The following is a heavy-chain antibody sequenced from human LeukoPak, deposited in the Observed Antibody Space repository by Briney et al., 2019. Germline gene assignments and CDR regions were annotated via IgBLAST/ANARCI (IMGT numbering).Heavy chain of an antibody. CDR2: IIPIFGTA. J-gene: IGHJ4*02. CDR1: GGTFSSYT. Sequence: SVKVSCKASGGTFSSYTISWVRQAPGQGLEWMGRIIPIFGTADYAQKFQGRVTITTDESTSTAYMELSSLRSEDTAVYYCAREDWGYLHYWGQGALVTVSS. D-gene: IGHD2-15*01. V-gene: IGHV1-69*05. CDR3: AREDWGYLHY.